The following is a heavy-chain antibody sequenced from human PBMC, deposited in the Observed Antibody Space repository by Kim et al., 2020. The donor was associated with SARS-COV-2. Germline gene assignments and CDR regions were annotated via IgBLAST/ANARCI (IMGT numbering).Heavy chain of an antibody. Sequence: SVKVSCKASGGTFSSYAISWVRQAPGQGLEWMGGIIPIFGTANYAQKFQGRVTITADESTSTAYMELSSLRSEDMAVYYCARSGPHTTSGWDYWGQGTLVTVSS. CDR2: IIPIFGTA. CDR1: GGTFSSYA. V-gene: IGHV1-69*13. CDR3: ARSGPHTTSGWDY. J-gene: IGHJ4*02. D-gene: IGHD2-2*01.